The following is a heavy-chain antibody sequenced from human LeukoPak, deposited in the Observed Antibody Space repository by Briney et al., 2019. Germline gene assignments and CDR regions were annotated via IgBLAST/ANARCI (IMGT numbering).Heavy chain of an antibody. V-gene: IGHV3-30*01. CDR2: IAYDGNNK. Sequence: GGYLRLSCAASGFTFSNHAMHWVRQAPGKGLEWVTVIAYDGNNKYYADSVKGRFTISRDNSKNTLYLQMNSLRTEGTAVFYCARAPDSSGYYAPLDHWGQGTLVTVSS. D-gene: IGHD3-22*01. CDR3: ARAPDSSGYYAPLDH. CDR1: GFTFSNHA. J-gene: IGHJ4*02.